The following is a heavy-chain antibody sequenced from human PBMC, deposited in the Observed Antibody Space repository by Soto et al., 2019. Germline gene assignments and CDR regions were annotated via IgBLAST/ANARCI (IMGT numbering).Heavy chain of an antibody. J-gene: IGHJ6*03. CDR3: AKDASRGEEQLVLIWGYYMDV. CDR2: ISWNSGSI. CDR1: GFTFDDYA. D-gene: IGHD6-6*01. Sequence: GGSLRLSCAASGFTFDDYAMHWVRQAPGKGLEWVSGISWNSGSIGYADSVKGRFTISRDNAKNSLYLQMNSLRAEDTALYYCAKDASRGEEQLVLIWGYYMDVWGKGTTVTVSS. V-gene: IGHV3-9*01.